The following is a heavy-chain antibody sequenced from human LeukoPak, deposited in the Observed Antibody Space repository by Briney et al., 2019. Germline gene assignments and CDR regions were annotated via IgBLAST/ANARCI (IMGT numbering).Heavy chain of an antibody. J-gene: IGHJ4*01. CDR3: ARTYGYYRFDF. CDR2: IYYAGST. CDR1: GGSISSYY. V-gene: IGHV4-59*01. Sequence: PSETLSLTCTVSGGSISSYYWSWIRQAPGKGLDFIGYIYYAGSTSYNPSLKSRVTMSVDTSKNQFSLRLSSVTAADTAVYYCARTYGYYRFDFWGQGTLVTVSS. D-gene: IGHD4-17*01.